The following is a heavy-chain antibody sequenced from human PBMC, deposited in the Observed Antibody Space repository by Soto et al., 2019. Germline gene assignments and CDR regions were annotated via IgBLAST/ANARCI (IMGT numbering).Heavy chain of an antibody. CDR1: GLSLSSHS. D-gene: IGHD2-15*01. CDR2: ISSSGDDI. CDR3: AGAEYRHVYCFGR. Sequence: GSLRLECAVFGLSLSSHSMTWVRQAPGKGLEWVSSISSSGDDIHYADSVKGRFTISRDNAKKLLYLQMNSLRAEDTAVYYWAGAEYRHVYCFGRWGPGTLVTGSS. V-gene: IGHV3-21*01. J-gene: IGHJ4*02.